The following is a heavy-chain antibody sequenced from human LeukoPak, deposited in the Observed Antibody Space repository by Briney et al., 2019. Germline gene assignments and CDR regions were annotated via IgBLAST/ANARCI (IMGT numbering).Heavy chain of an antibody. D-gene: IGHD5-12*01. CDR3: ARDSGFHTFDS. CDR1: GFTFSSSW. CDR2: IKEDGTEE. J-gene: IGHJ4*02. V-gene: IGHV3-7*05. Sequence: PGGSLRLSCAASGFTFSSSWMTWVRQAPGKGLEYVANIKEDGTEEYYVDSVKGRFTISRDNAKNSLYLQMSSLRADDTAVYYCARDSGFHTFDSWGQGTLVTVSS.